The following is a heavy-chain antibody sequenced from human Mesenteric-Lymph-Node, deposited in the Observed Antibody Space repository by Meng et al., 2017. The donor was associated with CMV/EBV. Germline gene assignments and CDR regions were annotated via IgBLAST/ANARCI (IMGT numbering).Heavy chain of an antibody. Sequence: GESLKISCAASGFTFSSYAMHWVRQAPGKGLEWVAFIRYDGSNKYYADSVKGRFTISRDNSKNTLYLQMNSLRAEDTAVYYYAKDARYCSSTSCYKGGWFDPWGQGTLVTVSS. CDR3: AKDARYCSSTSCYKGGWFDP. J-gene: IGHJ5*02. CDR1: GFTFSSYA. V-gene: IGHV3-30*02. CDR2: IRYDGSNK. D-gene: IGHD2-2*02.